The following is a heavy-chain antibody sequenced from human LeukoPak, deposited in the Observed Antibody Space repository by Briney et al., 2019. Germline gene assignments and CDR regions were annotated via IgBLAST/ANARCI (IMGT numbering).Heavy chain of an antibody. V-gene: IGHV1-46*01. CDR2: INPSGGST. D-gene: IGHD1-26*01. J-gene: IGHJ1*01. Sequence: ASVEVSCKASGYTFTSYYMHWVRQAPGQGLEWMGIINPSGGSTSYAQKFQGRVTMTRDTSTSTVYMELSSLRSEDTAVYYCARDRGIVGAPAEYFQHWGQGTLVTVSS. CDR3: ARDRGIVGAPAEYFQH. CDR1: GYTFTSYY.